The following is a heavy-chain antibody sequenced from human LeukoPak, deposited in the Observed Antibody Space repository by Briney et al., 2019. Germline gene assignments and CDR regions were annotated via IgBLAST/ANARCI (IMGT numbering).Heavy chain of an antibody. J-gene: IGHJ4*02. CDR1: GYSFTSYW. CDR2: IGPSDSYT. CDR3: ARRRSSSSWQFPFDY. Sequence: GESLKISCKGSGYSFTSYWISWVRQMPGKGLEWMGRIGPSDSYTNYSPSFQGHATISADKSISTAYLQWSSLKASDTAMYYCARRRSSSSWQFPFDYWGQGTLVTVSS. D-gene: IGHD6-13*01. V-gene: IGHV5-10-1*01.